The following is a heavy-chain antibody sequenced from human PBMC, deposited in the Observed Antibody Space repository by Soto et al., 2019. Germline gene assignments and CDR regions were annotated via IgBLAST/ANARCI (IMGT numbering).Heavy chain of an antibody. V-gene: IGHV4-39*01. CDR3: ARLRRDGGRIFDY. CDR2: IYYSGST. D-gene: IGHD2-21*01. CDR1: GGSISSSSYY. J-gene: IGHJ4*02. Sequence: QLQLQESGPGLVKPSETLSLTCTVSGGSISSSSYYWGWIRQPPGKGLEWIGSIYYSGSTYYNPSLKSRVTISVDTSKNQFSLKLSSVTAADTAVYYCARLRRDGGRIFDYWGQGTLVTVSS.